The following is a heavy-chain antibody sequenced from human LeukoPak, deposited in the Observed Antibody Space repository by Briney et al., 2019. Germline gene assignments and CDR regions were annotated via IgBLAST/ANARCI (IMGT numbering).Heavy chain of an antibody. CDR3: ARRLLATRRNDY. Sequence: SETLSLTCTVSGGSISSSSYYWGWIRQPPGKGLEWIGSIYYSGSTYYNPSLKSRVTISVDTSKNQFSLKLSSVTAADTAVYYCARRLLATRRNDYWGQGTLVTVSS. J-gene: IGHJ4*02. CDR1: GGSISSSSYY. CDR2: IYYSGST. D-gene: IGHD5-12*01. V-gene: IGHV4-39*01.